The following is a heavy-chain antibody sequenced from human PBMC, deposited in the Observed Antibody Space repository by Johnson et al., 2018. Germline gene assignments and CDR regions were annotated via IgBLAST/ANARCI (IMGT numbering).Heavy chain of an antibody. CDR1: GFTFSSYG. D-gene: IGHD3-3*01. J-gene: IGHJ3*02. V-gene: IGHV3-30*18. CDR2: ISDDGSNK. CDR3: AKDGVLKQRDAFDI. Sequence: QVQLVQSGGGVVQPGRSLRLSCAASGFTFSSYGMHWVRQAPGKGLEWVAVISDDGSNKYYADSVKGRVTISRDNSKNKLYRQLNILRAVDKAVYYCAKDGVLKQRDAFDIWGPGTMVTGSS.